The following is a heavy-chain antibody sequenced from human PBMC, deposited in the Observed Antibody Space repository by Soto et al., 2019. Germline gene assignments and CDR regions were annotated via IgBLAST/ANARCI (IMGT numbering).Heavy chain of an antibody. V-gene: IGHV3-23*01. J-gene: IGHJ5*02. CDR1: GFTFSSYA. D-gene: IGHD1-1*01. CDR2: ISAGGGNT. Sequence: EVQLLESGRGLVQPGGSLRLSCAASGFTFSSYAMSWVRQAPGKGLEWVSAISAGGGNTYYRDSVKGRFTISRDNSKNTLYLQMNSLRAEDTAVYFCAQTTPSIHWFDPWGQGTLVTVSS. CDR3: AQTTPSIHWFDP.